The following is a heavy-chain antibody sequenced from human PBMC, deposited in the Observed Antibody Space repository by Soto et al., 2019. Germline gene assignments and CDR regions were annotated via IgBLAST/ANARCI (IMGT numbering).Heavy chain of an antibody. CDR2: IKSNSGGT. CDR1: GYTFSVYY. V-gene: IGHV1-2*02. J-gene: IGHJ6*02. CDR3: ATSPSNNSGPYYYYGMDV. D-gene: IGHD1-1*01. Sequence: GASVKVSCKASGYTFSVYYIHWVRQAPGQGLEWMGWIKSNSGGTNYAQMFQGRVTMTRDTSISTAYMELSRLRSDDAAVYYCATSPSNNSGPYYYYGMDVWGRGTTVTVSS.